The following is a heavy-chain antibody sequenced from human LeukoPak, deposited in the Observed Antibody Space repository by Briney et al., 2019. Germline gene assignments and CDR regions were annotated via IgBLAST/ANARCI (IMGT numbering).Heavy chain of an antibody. CDR3: ARAKEYYEILTGYGYYYGMDV. CDR2: FDPEDGET. D-gene: IGHD3-9*01. V-gene: IGHV1-24*01. Sequence: ASVKVSCKVSGYTLTELSMHWVRQAPGKGLEWMGGFDPEDGETIYAQKFQGRVTMTEDTSTDTAYMELSSLRSEDTAVYYCARAKEYYEILTGYGYYYGMDVWGQGTTVTVSS. J-gene: IGHJ6*02. CDR1: GYTLTELS.